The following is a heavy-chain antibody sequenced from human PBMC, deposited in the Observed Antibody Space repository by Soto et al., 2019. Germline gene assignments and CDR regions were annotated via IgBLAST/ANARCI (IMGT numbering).Heavy chain of an antibody. J-gene: IGHJ3*02. CDR1: AFTFSNAW. CDR2: IKSKTDGGTT. D-gene: IGHD4-17*01. CDR3: TTDGTTVTTIADDACDI. Sequence: EVQLVESGGGLVKPGGSLRLSCAASAFTFSNAWMSWVRQAPGKGLEWVGRIKSKTDGGTTDYAAPVKGRFTISTDDSKNTLYLQMNSLKTEDTAVYYCTTDGTTVTTIADDACDIWGQGTMVTVSS. V-gene: IGHV3-15*01.